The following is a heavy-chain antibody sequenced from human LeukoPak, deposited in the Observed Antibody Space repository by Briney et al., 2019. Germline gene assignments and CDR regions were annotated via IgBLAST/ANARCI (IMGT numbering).Heavy chain of an antibody. CDR2: INHSGST. Sequence: PSETLSLTCAVYGGSFSGYYWSWIRQPPGKGLEWIGEINHSGSTNYNPSLKSRVTISVDTSKNQFSLKLSSVTAADTAVYYCARRGRITMVRGVIIPGWFDPWGQGTLVTVSS. CDR1: GGSFSGYY. CDR3: ARRGRITMVRGVIIPGWFDP. D-gene: IGHD3-10*01. J-gene: IGHJ5*02. V-gene: IGHV4-34*01.